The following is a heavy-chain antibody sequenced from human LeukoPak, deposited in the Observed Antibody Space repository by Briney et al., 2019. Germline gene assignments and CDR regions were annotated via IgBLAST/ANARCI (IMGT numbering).Heavy chain of an antibody. CDR1: GFTFISYG. J-gene: IGHJ4*01. D-gene: IGHD2-21*02. V-gene: IGHV3-74*01. CDR2: INTDGSDI. CDR3: ARELPREVTLDY. Sequence: GGSLRLSCGASGFTFISYGMQWVRQAPGKGLVWVSRINTDGSDISYADSVKGRFTISRDNAKNTLYLQMNSLRGEDTAVYYCARELPREVTLDYWGQGTLVTVSS.